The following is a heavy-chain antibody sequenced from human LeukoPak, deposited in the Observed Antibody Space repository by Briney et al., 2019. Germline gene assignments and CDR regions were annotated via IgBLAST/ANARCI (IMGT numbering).Heavy chain of an antibody. V-gene: IGHV4-39*07. CDR1: GGSISPITSLTYY. J-gene: IGHJ4*02. CDR2: VHYSGST. CDR3: ATLGEYYDSSGYYYN. D-gene: IGHD3-22*01. Sequence: SETLSLTCIVSGGSISPITSLTYYWNWIRQSPGTGLEWIGSVHYSGSTYYNPSLKSRVTISVDSSKNQFSLKLTSVTAADTAVYYCATLGEYYDSSGYYYNWGQGTLVTVSS.